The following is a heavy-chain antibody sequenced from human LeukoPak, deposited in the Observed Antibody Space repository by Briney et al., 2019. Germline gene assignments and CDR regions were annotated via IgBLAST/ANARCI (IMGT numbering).Heavy chain of an antibody. CDR2: IYTSGST. Sequence: SETLSLTCTVSGGSISSYYWSWIRQPAGKGLEWIGRIYTSGSTNSNPSLKSRVTMSVDTSKNQFSLKLSSVTAADTAVYYCTREALDGYPNRGLDYWGQGTLVTVSS. CDR3: TREALDGYPNRGLDY. J-gene: IGHJ4*02. V-gene: IGHV4-4*07. D-gene: IGHD5-24*01. CDR1: GGSISSYY.